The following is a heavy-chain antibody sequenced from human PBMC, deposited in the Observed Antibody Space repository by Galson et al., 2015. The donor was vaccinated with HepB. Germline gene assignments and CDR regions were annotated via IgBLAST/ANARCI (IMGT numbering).Heavy chain of an antibody. CDR1: GYTFTSYG. J-gene: IGHJ6*03. Sequence: SVKVSCKASGYTFTSYGISWVRQAPGQGLEWMGWISAYNGNTNYAQKLQGRVTMTTDTSTSTAYMELRSLRSDDTAVYYCARAPPVRFNWKGYYYMDVWGKGTTVTVSS. V-gene: IGHV1-18*01. CDR3: ARAPPVRFNWKGYYYMDV. CDR2: ISAYNGNT. D-gene: IGHD1-20*01.